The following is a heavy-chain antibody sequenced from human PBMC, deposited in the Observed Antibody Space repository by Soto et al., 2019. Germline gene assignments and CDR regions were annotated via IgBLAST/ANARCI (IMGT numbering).Heavy chain of an antibody. V-gene: IGHV3-9*01. CDR1: GFAFHDYA. D-gene: IGHD3-3*01. J-gene: IGHJ4*02. CDR2: ISWNSGKI. Sequence: EVQLVESGGGLVQPGRSLTLSCAASGFAFHDYAMHWVRQDPGKGLEWVSSISWNSGKIGYAGSVKGRFTISRDNAKNFVYLQMNGLRDDDTALYYCVKVANVGVVIEYFDYWGQGSLVTVSS. CDR3: VKVANVGVVIEYFDY.